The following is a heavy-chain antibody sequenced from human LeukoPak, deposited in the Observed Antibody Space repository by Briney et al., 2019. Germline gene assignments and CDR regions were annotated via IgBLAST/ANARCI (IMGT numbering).Heavy chain of an antibody. CDR2: IYYSGST. Sequence: TSETLSLTCTVSGGSISSYYWSWIRQPPGKGLEWIGYIYYSGSTYYNPSLKSRVTISVDTSKNQFSLKLSSVTAADTAVYYCARGGYCSGGSCYSVGDAFDIWGQGTMVTVSS. D-gene: IGHD2-15*01. CDR3: ARGGYCSGGSCYSVGDAFDI. CDR1: GGSISSYY. V-gene: IGHV4-30-4*01. J-gene: IGHJ3*02.